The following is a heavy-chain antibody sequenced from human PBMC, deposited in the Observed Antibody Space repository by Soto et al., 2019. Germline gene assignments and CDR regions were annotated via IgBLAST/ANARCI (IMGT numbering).Heavy chain of an antibody. CDR3: ARYRREAVAGYTLDN. J-gene: IGHJ4*02. CDR2: VYNSGST. Sequence: WTWIRQPPGKGLEWIGYVYNSGSTNYNPSLKSRVTISEDTSKSQFSLKVNSMTAADTAVYYCARYRREAVAGYTLDNWGQGILFTVSS. V-gene: IGHV4-59*01. D-gene: IGHD6-13*01.